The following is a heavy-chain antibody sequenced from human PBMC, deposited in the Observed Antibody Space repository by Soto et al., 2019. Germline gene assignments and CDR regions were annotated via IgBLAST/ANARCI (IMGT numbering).Heavy chain of an antibody. V-gene: IGHV4-30-4*01. Sequence: SETLSLTCAVSGGSISSGGYFWSWIRQPPGKGLEWIGYIYFSGSTYYNPSLRSRLTISVDTSKNQFSLRLSSVTAADTAVFYCARVDRESRRAFDICGQGTMVTVSS. CDR1: GGSISSGGYF. CDR3: ARVDRESRRAFDI. D-gene: IGHD3-22*01. J-gene: IGHJ3*02. CDR2: IYFSGST.